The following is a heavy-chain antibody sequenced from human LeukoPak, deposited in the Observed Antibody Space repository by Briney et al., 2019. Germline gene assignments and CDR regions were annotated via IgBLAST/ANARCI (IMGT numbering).Heavy chain of an antibody. CDR1: GFTFSNYW. Sequence: GSLRLSCAAFGFTFSNYWMHWVRQAPGEGLVWVSHIKPDGSITDYADPVKGRFTISRDNAKNTVYLQMHSLRAEDTAIYYCVRDAIRGFNYWGQGILVTVSS. V-gene: IGHV3-74*01. CDR2: IKPDGSIT. CDR3: VRDAIRGFNY. J-gene: IGHJ4*02.